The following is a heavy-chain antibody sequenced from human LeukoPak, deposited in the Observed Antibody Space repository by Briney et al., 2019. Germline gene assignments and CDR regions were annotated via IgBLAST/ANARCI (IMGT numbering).Heavy chain of an antibody. Sequence: ASVMVSCKASGYTFTSYYMHWVRQAPGQGLEWMGIINPSGGSTTYAQKFQGRVTMTRDTSTSTVYMELSRLRSDDTAVYYCARGYCSSTSCYDWFDPWGQGTLVTVSS. CDR1: GYTFTSYY. V-gene: IGHV1-46*01. D-gene: IGHD2-2*01. CDR3: ARGYCSSTSCYDWFDP. CDR2: INPSGGST. J-gene: IGHJ5*02.